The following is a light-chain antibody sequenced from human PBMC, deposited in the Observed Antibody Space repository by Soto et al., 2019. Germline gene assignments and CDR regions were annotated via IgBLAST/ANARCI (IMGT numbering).Light chain of an antibody. Sequence: QSVLTQPPSVSGAPGQRVTISCTGSSSNIGAGYDVHWYQQLPGTAPKLLIYGNSNRPSGVPDRFSGSKSGTSASLAITGLRAVDEEDDYYPSSDNSQSRVLFVGGTKLTVL. J-gene: IGLJ3*02. CDR1: SSNIGAGYD. CDR2: GNS. V-gene: IGLV1-40*01. CDR3: PSSDNSQSRVL.